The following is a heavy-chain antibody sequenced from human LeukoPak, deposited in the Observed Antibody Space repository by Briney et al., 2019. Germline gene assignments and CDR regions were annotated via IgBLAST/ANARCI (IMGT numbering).Heavy chain of an antibody. J-gene: IGHJ4*02. Sequence: PGGSLRLSCAASGFTFSGYWMSWVRQAPGKGLDWVANIKQDGSERYYVDSVKGRFTISRDNAKNSLYLQMNSLRAEDTAVYYCARDPFGDYVFDYWGQGTLVTVSS. D-gene: IGHD4-17*01. CDR3: ARDPFGDYVFDY. CDR2: IKQDGSER. V-gene: IGHV3-7*01. CDR1: GFTFSGYW.